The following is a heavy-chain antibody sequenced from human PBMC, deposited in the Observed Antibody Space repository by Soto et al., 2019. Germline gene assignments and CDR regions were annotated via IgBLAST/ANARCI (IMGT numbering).Heavy chain of an antibody. V-gene: IGHV1-2*04. CDR1: GYTFTGYY. Sequence: ASVKVSCKASGYTFTGYYMHWVRQAPGQGLEWKGWINPNSGGTNYAQKFQGWVTMTRDTSISTAYMELSRLRSDDTAVYYCARGGLVATRPYYFDYWGQGTLVTVSS. J-gene: IGHJ4*02. D-gene: IGHD5-12*01. CDR2: INPNSGGT. CDR3: ARGGLVATRPYYFDY.